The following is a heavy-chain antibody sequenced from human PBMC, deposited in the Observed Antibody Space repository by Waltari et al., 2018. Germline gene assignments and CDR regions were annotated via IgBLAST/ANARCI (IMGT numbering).Heavy chain of an antibody. CDR3: AREPSPDSSGYFYYYMDV. D-gene: IGHD3-22*01. CDR1: GFTFSRYW. J-gene: IGHJ6*03. CDR2: SKRDGRGK. V-gene: IGHV3-74*01. Sequence: EVQLVESGGGLVQPGGSLILSCAASGFTFSRYWMHWVRQAPGNGLVWVSRSKRDGRGKSDADSGKGRFTSSRDNAKNTLYLQLNSLRGEDTAVYYWAREPSPDSSGYFYYYMDVWGKGTTVTGSS.